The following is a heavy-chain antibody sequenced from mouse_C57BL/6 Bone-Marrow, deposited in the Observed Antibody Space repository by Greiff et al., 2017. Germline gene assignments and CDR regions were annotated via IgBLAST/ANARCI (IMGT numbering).Heavy chain of an antibody. Sequence: QVQLQQPGAELVKPGASVKLSCKASGYTFTSYWMQWVKQRPGQGLEWIGEIDPSDSYTNYNQKFKGKATLTVDPSSSTAYMQLSSLTSEDSAVYYCARSYPFAYWGQGTLVTVSA. CDR3: ARSYPFAY. CDR2: IDPSDSYT. CDR1: GYTFTSYW. V-gene: IGHV1-50*01. J-gene: IGHJ3*01.